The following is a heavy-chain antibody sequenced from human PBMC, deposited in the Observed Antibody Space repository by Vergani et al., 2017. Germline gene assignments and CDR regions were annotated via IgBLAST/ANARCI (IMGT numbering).Heavy chain of an antibody. Sequence: EVQLVQSGAEVKKPGESLRISCKGSGYSFTSYWISWVRQMPGKGLEWMGRIDPSDTYTNYSPSFQGHVTSSVDKSISTAYLQWSSLKASDTAMYYCARLPQSIAVAGTQAICWGQGTLVTVSS. CDR3: ARLPQSIAVAGTQAIC. CDR2: IDPSDTYT. J-gene: IGHJ4*02. V-gene: IGHV5-10-1*01. CDR1: GYSFTSYW. D-gene: IGHD6-19*01.